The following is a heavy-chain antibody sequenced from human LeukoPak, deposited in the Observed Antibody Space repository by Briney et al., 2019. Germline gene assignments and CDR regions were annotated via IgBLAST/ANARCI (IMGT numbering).Heavy chain of an antibody. CDR1: GGSFSGYY. Sequence: SETLSLTCAVYGGSFSGYYWSWIRQPPGKGLEWIGYIYYSGSTNYNPSLKSRVTISVDTSKNQFSLKLSSVTAADTAVYYCARTKSLLRFFYFDYWGQGTLVTVSS. CDR2: IYYSGST. J-gene: IGHJ4*02. CDR3: ARTKSLLRFFYFDY. V-gene: IGHV4-59*01. D-gene: IGHD3-3*01.